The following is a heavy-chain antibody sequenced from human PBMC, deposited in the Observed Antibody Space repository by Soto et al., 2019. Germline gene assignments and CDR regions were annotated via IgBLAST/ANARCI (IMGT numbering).Heavy chain of an antibody. V-gene: IGHV1-18*01. D-gene: IGHD6-19*01. J-gene: IGHJ5*01. CDR2: ISAYIGDT. Sequence: ASVKVSCKTSGYIFSSYGISWVRQAPGQGLEWMGWISAYIGDTKYAQTLQGRVTMTTDTSTKTAYMELRSLRFDDTAVYYCARVAVAGTSPRPHGFDSCGQGPLVTASS. CDR3: ARVAVAGTSPRPHGFDS. CDR1: GYIFSSYG.